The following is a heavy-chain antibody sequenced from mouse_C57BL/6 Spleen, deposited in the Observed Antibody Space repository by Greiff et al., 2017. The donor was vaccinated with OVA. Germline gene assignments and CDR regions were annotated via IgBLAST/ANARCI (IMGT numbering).Heavy chain of an antibody. D-gene: IGHD1-1*01. CDR1: GYAFSSSW. V-gene: IGHV1-82*01. CDR3: ERSEVLLRQYYCAMDY. CDR2: IYPGDGDT. Sequence: QVQLQQSGPELVKPGASVKLSCKASGYAFSSSWMNWVKQRPGQGLEWIGRIYPGDGDTNYNGKFKGKATLTADKSSSTAYMQLSSVASEDSAIYCCERSEVLLRQYYCAMDYWGEGTSVTVSS. J-gene: IGHJ4*01.